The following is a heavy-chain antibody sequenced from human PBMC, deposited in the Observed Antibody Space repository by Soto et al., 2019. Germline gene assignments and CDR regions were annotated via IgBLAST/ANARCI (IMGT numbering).Heavy chain of an antibody. CDR2: IYHPESTTS. J-gene: IGHJ5*02. CDR1: GGSISSYY. Sequence: QVQLQESGPGLVKPSETLSLTCTVSGGSISSYYWSWIRQPPGRGLQWIGYIYHPESTTSNYNPSLKSRVTISLDTSKNQFSLKLTSVTAADPAVYYCATGRVLYGSESWGQGTLVTVSS. CDR3: ATGRVLYGSES. V-gene: IGHV4-59*03. D-gene: IGHD3-10*01.